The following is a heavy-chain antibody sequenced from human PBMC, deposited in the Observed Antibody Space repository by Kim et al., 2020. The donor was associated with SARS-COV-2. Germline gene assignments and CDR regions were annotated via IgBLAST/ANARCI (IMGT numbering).Heavy chain of an antibody. CDR2: INPNGGNT. D-gene: IGHD3-10*01. CDR3: ARGVWDGGGSGYGSGHYNW. V-gene: IGHV1-46*03. Sequence: ASVKVSCKASGYTFTSSDIKWVRQATGQGLEWMGLINPNGGNTVYAQKFQGRVTMTRDTSTGTVYMELSSLRSEDTALYYCARGVWDGGGSGYGSGHYNW. CDR1: GYTFTSSD. J-gene: IGHJ5*01.